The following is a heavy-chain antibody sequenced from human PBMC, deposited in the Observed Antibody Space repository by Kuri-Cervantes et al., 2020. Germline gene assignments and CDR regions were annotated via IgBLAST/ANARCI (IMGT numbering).Heavy chain of an antibody. CDR3: ARSTGRYYYYYYYMDV. Sequence: SETLSLTCTVSGGSISSYYWSWIRQPPGKGLEWIGYIYYSGSTNYNPSLKSRVTISVDTSKNQFSLKLSSVTAADTAVYYCARSTGRYYYYYYYMDVWGKGTTVTVSS. J-gene: IGHJ6*03. V-gene: IGHV4-59*12. CDR2: IYYSGST. D-gene: IGHD3-9*01. CDR1: GGSISSYY.